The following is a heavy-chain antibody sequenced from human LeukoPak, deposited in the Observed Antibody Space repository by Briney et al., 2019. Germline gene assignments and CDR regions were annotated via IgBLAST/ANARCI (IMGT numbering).Heavy chain of an antibody. CDR1: GYTFTRYY. Sequence: GASVNVSCKASGYTFTRYYMHWVRQAPGQGLEWMGIINPSGGSTSHAQKFQGRVTMTRDTSTSTVYMELSSLRSEDTAVYYCARDHNELGTTWGTHNWFDPWGQGTLVTVSS. J-gene: IGHJ5*02. V-gene: IGHV1-46*01. CDR2: INPSGGST. CDR3: ARDHNELGTTWGTHNWFDP. D-gene: IGHD1-7*01.